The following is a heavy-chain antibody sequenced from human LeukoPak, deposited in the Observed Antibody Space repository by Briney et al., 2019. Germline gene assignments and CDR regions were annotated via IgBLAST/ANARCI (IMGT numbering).Heavy chain of an antibody. CDR1: GYTFTSYG. D-gene: IGHD6-19*01. CDR3: ATRHSGWSFNYYYYMDV. J-gene: IGHJ6*03. V-gene: IGHV1-18*01. Sequence: GASVKVSCKASGYTFTSYGISWVRQAPGQGLEWMGWISAYNGNTNYAQKLQGRVTMTTDTSTSTAYMELRSLRSDDTAVYYCATRHSGWSFNYYYYMDVWGKGTTVTVSS. CDR2: ISAYNGNT.